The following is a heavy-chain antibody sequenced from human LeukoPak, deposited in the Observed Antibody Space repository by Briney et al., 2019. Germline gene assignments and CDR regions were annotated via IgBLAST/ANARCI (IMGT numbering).Heavy chain of an antibody. J-gene: IGHJ3*01. D-gene: IGHD6-13*01. CDR3: ARISSSNWYNERGAFDV. CDR2: VYYTGST. Sequence: PSETLSPTCSVSGGSISSYYWSWVRQPPGKGLEWIGFVYYTGSTNYSPSLKSRVTISVDTSKNQFSLKLRSVTAADTAVYYCARISSSNWYNERGAFDVWGQGTMVTVSS. V-gene: IGHV4-59*01. CDR1: GGSISSYY.